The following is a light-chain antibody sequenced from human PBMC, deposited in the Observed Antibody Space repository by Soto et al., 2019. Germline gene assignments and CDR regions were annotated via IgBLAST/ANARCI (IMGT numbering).Light chain of an antibody. CDR2: DNN. V-gene: IGLV1-40*01. Sequence: QPVLTQPPSVSGAPGQRVTISCTGSSSSIGAGYGVHWYQQLPGTAPKLLIYDNNNRPSGVPDRFSGSKSGTSASLAITGLQAADEGDYYCQSYDSSLSGYVVFGEGTKLTVL. CDR3: QSYDSSLSGYVV. J-gene: IGLJ2*01. CDR1: SSSIGAGYG.